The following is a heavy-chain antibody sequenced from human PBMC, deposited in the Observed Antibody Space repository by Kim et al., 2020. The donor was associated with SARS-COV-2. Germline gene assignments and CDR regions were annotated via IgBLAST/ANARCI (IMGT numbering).Heavy chain of an antibody. D-gene: IGHD6-19*01. V-gene: IGHV3-9*01. J-gene: IGHJ4*02. Sequence: ADSGKGRFTISRDNAKNSLYLQMNSLRAEDTALYYCAKDNIAVAGRQFGYWGQGTLVTVSS. CDR3: AKDNIAVAGRQFGY.